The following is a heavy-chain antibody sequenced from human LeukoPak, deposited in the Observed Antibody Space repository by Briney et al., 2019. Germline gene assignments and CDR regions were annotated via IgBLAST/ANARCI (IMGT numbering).Heavy chain of an antibody. CDR2: IQSKTDGGTA. CDR3: AREVGGSAFDI. CDR1: GFTFRNAW. Sequence: GGSLRLSCAASGFTFRNAWMSWVRQAPGKGLEWVGRIQSKTDGGTADYAASVKGRFTISREDSKNTLYLQMNSLRAEDTAVYYCAREVGGSAFDIWGQGTMVTVSS. D-gene: IGHD3-16*01. V-gene: IGHV3-15*01. J-gene: IGHJ3*02.